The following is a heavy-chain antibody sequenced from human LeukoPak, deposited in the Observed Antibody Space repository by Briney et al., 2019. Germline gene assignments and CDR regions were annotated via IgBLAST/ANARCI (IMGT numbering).Heavy chain of an antibody. CDR2: INHSGST. J-gene: IGHJ4*02. CDR3: ARFEYQSRVYDY. CDR1: GGSFSGYY. D-gene: IGHD2-2*01. Sequence: PSETLSLTCAVYGGSFSGYYWSWIRQPPGKGLEWIGEINHSGSTNYNPSLKSRVTISVDTSKNQFSLKLSSVTAADTAVYYCARFEYQSRVYDYWGQGTLVTVSS. V-gene: IGHV4-34*01.